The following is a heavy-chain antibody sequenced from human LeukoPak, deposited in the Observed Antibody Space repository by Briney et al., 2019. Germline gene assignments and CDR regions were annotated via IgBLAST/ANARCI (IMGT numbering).Heavy chain of an antibody. CDR2: IRYDGSNK. D-gene: IGHD3-3*02. J-gene: IGHJ4*02. V-gene: IGHV3-30*02. CDR3: AKNPRWMIGSNSHFWSGYLDY. CDR1: GFTFSSYG. Sequence: GGSLRLSCAASGFTFSSYGMHWVRQAPGKGLEWVAFIRYDGSNKYYADSVKGRFTISRDNSKNTLYLQMNSLRAEDTAVYYCAKNPRWMIGSNSHFWSGYLDYWGQGTLVTVSS.